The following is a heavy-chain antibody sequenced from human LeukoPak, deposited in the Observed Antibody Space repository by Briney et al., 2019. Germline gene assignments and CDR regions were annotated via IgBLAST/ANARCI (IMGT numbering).Heavy chain of an antibody. CDR2: ISAYNGNT. D-gene: IGHD2-21*01. Sequence: ASVKVSCKASGYTFTSYGISWVRQAPGQGLEWMGWISAYNGNTNYAQKFQGRVTMTTDTSTSTAYMELRSLRSDDTAVYYCARVGGGVDDGPFDIWGQGTMVTVSS. CDR3: ARVGGGVDDGPFDI. V-gene: IGHV1-18*01. J-gene: IGHJ3*02. CDR1: GYTFTSYG.